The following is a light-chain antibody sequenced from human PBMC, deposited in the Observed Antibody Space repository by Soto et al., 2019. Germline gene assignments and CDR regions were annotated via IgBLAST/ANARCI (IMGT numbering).Light chain of an antibody. V-gene: IGLV2-8*01. CDR3: NSYAGSNVYV. CDR2: EVS. CDR1: SSDVGGYNY. J-gene: IGLJ1*01. Sequence: QSVLTQPPSASGSPGQSVTISCTGTSSDVGGYNYVSWYQQHPGKAPKLMIYEVSKRPSGVPDRFSGSKSGNTASLTVSGLQAEDEADYYCNSYAGSNVYVFGTETKLTVL.